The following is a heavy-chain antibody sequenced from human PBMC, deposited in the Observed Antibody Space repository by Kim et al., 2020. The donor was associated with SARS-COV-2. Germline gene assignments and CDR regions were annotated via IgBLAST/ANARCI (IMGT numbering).Heavy chain of an antibody. CDR1: GGTFSTHT. J-gene: IGHJ4*02. V-gene: IGHV1-69*13. CDR3: ARDLGRGIIGTEY. CDR2: ITPIFGAR. Sequence: SVKVSCKASGGTFSTHTFSWVRQAPGQGLEWMGGITPIFGARNYAQNVQGRVTITADESTSTAYMEVSSLRSEDTAVYYCARDLGRGIIGTEYWGQGTLVTVSS. D-gene: IGHD1-20*01.